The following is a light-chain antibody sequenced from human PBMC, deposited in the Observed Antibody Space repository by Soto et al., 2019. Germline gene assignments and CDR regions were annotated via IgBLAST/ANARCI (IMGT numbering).Light chain of an antibody. CDR3: QQSYSTPPGFT. Sequence: DIQMTQSPSSLSASVGDRVTITCRASQSISSYLNWYQQKPGKAPKLLIYAASSLQSGVPSRFSGSGSGTDFTLTISSLQPKDFATYYCQQSYSTPPGFTFGPGTKVDIK. CDR1: QSISSY. J-gene: IGKJ3*01. CDR2: AAS. V-gene: IGKV1-39*01.